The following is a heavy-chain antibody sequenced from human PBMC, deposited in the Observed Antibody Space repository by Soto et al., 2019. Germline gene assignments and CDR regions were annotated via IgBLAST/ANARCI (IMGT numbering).Heavy chain of an antibody. CDR1: GFVFSSYA. CDR3: VKGGTLLRRGWIDP. V-gene: IGHV3-23*01. D-gene: IGHD3-10*01. J-gene: IGHJ5*02. Sequence: EVQLLESGGGLVQPGGSLRLSCAVSGFVFSSYAMSWVRQAPGKGLEWVSGISTSGDTTSYADSVKGRFTISRDNPKNTLDLQMNSLRVEDTAVYFCVKGGTLLRRGWIDPWGQGTLVTVSS. CDR2: ISTSGDTT.